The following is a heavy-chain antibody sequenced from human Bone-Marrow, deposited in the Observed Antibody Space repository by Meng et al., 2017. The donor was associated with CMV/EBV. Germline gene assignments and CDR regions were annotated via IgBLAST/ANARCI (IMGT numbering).Heavy chain of an antibody. J-gene: IGHJ6*02. CDR3: ARGQRSHYSSSSYMDV. CDR1: GYTFTGYY. V-gene: IGHV1-2*02. CDR2: INPNSGGT. D-gene: IGHD6-6*01. Sequence: ASVKVSCKASGYTFTGYYMHWVRQAPGQGLEWMGWINPNSGGTNYAQKFQGRVIKTRDTSISTAYMELSRLRSDDTAVHYCARGQRSHYSSSSYMDVWGQGTTVTVSS.